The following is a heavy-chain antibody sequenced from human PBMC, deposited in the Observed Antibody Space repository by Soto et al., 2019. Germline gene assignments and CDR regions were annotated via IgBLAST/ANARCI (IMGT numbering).Heavy chain of an antibody. CDR2: ISAYNGNT. CDR1: GYTFTSYG. D-gene: IGHD2-15*01. V-gene: IGHV1-18*01. CDR3: ARVIVVVVAATRRTGWFDP. J-gene: IGHJ5*02. Sequence: GASVKVSCKASGYTFTSYGISWVRQAPGQGLEWMGWISAYNGNTNYAQKLQGRVTMTTDTSTSTAYMELRSLRSDDTAVYYCARVIVVVVAATRRTGWFDPWGQRTLVTVSS.